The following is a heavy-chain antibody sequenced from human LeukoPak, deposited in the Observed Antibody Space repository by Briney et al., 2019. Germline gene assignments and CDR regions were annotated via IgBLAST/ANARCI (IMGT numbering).Heavy chain of an antibody. D-gene: IGHD6-19*01. CDR3: AKPRGEEWLVGLCDAFDI. CDR2: ISGSDGST. J-gene: IGHJ3*02. V-gene: IGHV3-23*01. CDR1: GFTFSSYA. Sequence: PGGSLRLSCAASGFTFSSYAMSWVRQAPGKGLEWVSVISGSDGSTYYADSVKGRFTISRDNSKNTLYLQMNSLRAEDTAVFYCAKPRGEEWLVGLCDAFDIWGQGTMVTVSS.